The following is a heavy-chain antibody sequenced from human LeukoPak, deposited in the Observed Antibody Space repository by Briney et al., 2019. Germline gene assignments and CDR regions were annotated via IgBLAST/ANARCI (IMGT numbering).Heavy chain of an antibody. D-gene: IGHD3-22*01. CDR2: INHSGST. V-gene: IGHV4-34*01. J-gene: IGHJ3*02. CDR1: GGSFSGYY. Sequence: NASETLSLTCAVYGGSFSGYYWSWIRQSPGKGLEWIGEINHSGSTNYNPSLKSRVTISLDTSRNQFSLKLNSVTAADTAVYYCAKSNGYGLIDIWGQGTMVTVSS. CDR3: AKSNGYGLIDI.